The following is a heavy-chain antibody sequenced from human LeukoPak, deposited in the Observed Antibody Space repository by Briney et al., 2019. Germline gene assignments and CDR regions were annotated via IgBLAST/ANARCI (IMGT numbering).Heavy chain of an antibody. CDR1: GYTFTSYG. Sequence: PVKVSCKASGYTFTSYGISWVRQAPGQGLEWMGRIIPILGIANYAQKFQGRVTITADKSTSTAYMELSSLRSEDTAVYYCARDPLAARPNPFDYWGQGTLVTVSS. CDR3: ARDPLAARPNPFDY. CDR2: IIPILGIA. J-gene: IGHJ4*02. D-gene: IGHD6-6*01. V-gene: IGHV1-69*04.